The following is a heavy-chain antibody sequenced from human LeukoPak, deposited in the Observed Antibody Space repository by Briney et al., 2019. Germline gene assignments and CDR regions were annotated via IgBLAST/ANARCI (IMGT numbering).Heavy chain of an antibody. V-gene: IGHV4-34*01. D-gene: IGHD5-24*01. CDR1: GGSFSDYY. Sequence: PSETLSLTCAVYGGSFSDYYWSWIRQPPGKGLEWIGEINHSGSTNYNPSLKSRVTISVDTSKNQFSLKLSSVTAADTAVYYCARVRGDGYNLDYWGQGTLVTVSS. CDR3: ARVRGDGYNLDY. CDR2: INHSGST. J-gene: IGHJ4*02.